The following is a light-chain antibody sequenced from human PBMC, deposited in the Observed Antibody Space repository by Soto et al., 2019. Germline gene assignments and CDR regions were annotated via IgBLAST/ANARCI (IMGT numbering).Light chain of an antibody. Sequence: IVLTQSPGTLSLSPGDRATLSCRASQSVSSSYLAWYQQKPGQAPGLLIYGASSRATGIPDRFSGSGSGTDFTLTISRLEPEDFAVYYCQQYGSSPLTFGGGTKVDIK. CDR1: QSVSSSY. V-gene: IGKV3-20*01. CDR2: GAS. J-gene: IGKJ4*01. CDR3: QQYGSSPLT.